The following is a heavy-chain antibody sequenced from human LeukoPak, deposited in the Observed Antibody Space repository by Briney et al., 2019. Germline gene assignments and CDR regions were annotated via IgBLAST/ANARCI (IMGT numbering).Heavy chain of an antibody. D-gene: IGHD3-16*01. V-gene: IGHV3-30*03. CDR2: ISYDGSNK. CDR3: ARDSGGFDS. Sequence: GGSLRLSCAASGFTFSNYAMSWVRQAPGKGLEWVAVISYDGSNKYYADSVKGRFTISRDNSKNTLFLQMNSLRAEDTAVYSCARDSGGFDSWGQGTLVIVSS. J-gene: IGHJ4*02. CDR1: GFTFSNYA.